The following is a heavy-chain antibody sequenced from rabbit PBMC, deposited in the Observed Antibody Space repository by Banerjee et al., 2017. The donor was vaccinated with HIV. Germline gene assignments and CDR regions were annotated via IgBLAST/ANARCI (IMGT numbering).Heavy chain of an antibody. CDR1: GFSFNNRYV. CDR2: INTSSGNT. Sequence: QEQSEESGGDLVKPEGSLTLTCTASGFSFNNRYVMCWVRQAPGKGLEWIACINTSSGNTVYASWAKGRFTISKTSSTTVTLQMTSLTAADMATYFCARDRDGDAGYGSLALWGQGTLVTVS. V-gene: IGHV1S45*01. CDR3: ARDRDGDAGYGSLAL. J-gene: IGHJ4*01. D-gene: IGHD6-1*01.